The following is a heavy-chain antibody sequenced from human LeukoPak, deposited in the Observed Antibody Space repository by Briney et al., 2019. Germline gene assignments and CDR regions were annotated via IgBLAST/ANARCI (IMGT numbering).Heavy chain of an antibody. Sequence: GGSLRLSCAASGLTFSSYAMSWVRQAPGKGLEWVSAISGSGGSTYYADSVKGRFTISRDNSKNTLYLQMNSLRAEDTAVYYCAKVGGIAVAQVTYWFDPWGQGTLVTVSS. CDR2: ISGSGGST. CDR3: AKVGGIAVAQVTYWFDP. J-gene: IGHJ5*02. V-gene: IGHV3-23*01. D-gene: IGHD6-19*01. CDR1: GLTFSSYA.